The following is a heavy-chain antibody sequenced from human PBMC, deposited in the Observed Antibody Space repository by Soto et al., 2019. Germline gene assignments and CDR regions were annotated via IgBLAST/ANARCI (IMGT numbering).Heavy chain of an antibody. J-gene: IGHJ3*02. D-gene: IGHD1-26*01. CDR1: GFTFRSYG. CDR2: ISYDGSNK. Sequence: QVQLVESGGGVVKPGRSLRLSCAASGFTFRSYGMHWVRQAPGKGLEWVAVISYDGSNKYYADSVKGRFTISRDNSKNTLYLQMNSLRAEDTAVYYCAKGGVGSTSNAFDIWCQGTMVTVSS. V-gene: IGHV3-30*18. CDR3: AKGGVGSTSNAFDI.